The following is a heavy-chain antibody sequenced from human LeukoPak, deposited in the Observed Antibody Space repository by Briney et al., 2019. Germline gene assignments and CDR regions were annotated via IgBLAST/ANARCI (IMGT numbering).Heavy chain of an antibody. V-gene: IGHV4-59*01. Sequence: SETLSLTCTVSGDSISYYYWSWIRQPPGKGLEWIGKIYYSGDTNYNPSLKSRVTISFDTSKNQFSLKLSSVTAADTAVYYCARVRGYSYDSSDFDYWGQGTLVTVSS. CDR1: GDSISYYY. J-gene: IGHJ4*02. CDR3: ARVRGYSYDSSDFDY. CDR2: IYYSGDT. D-gene: IGHD5-18*01.